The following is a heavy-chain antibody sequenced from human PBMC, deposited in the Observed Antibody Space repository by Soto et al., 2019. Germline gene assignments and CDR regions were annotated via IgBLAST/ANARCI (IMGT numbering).Heavy chain of an antibody. Sequence: VASVKVSCKASGYTFTSYGISWVRQAPGQGLEWMGLISAYNGNTSYAQKFQGRVTMTTDTSTSTVYMELSSLRSEDTAVYYCARARFPGPMDVWGKGTTVTVSS. CDR3: ARARFPGPMDV. J-gene: IGHJ6*03. D-gene: IGHD3-16*01. CDR1: GYTFTSYG. V-gene: IGHV1-18*01. CDR2: ISAYNGNT.